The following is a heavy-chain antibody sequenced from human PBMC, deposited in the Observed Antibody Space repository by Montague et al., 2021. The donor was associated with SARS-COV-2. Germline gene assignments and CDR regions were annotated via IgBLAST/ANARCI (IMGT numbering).Heavy chain of an antibody. CDR1: GGSFSGYY. CDR2: INHSGST. Sequence: SETLSLTCAVYGGSFSGYYWSWIRQPPGKGLGWIGEINHSGSTNYNPSLKGRVTISVDTSKNQFSLKLSSVTAADTAVYYCARGSTVTHYWGQGTLVTVSS. CDR3: ARGSTVTHY. V-gene: IGHV4-34*01. D-gene: IGHD4-17*01. J-gene: IGHJ4*02.